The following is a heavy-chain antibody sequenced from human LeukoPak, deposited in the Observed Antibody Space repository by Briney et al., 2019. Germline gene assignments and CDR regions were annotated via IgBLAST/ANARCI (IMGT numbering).Heavy chain of an antibody. V-gene: IGHV3-43*02. Sequence: GGSLRLSCAASGFTFDDYAMHWVRQAPGKGLECVSLISGDGGSTYYADSVKGRFTISRDNSKNSLYLQMNSLRTEDTALYYCAKEGGDYDFWSGYYGSMDVWGKGTTVTVSS. CDR2: ISGDGGST. D-gene: IGHD3-3*01. J-gene: IGHJ6*03. CDR1: GFTFDDYA. CDR3: AKEGGDYDFWSGYYGSMDV.